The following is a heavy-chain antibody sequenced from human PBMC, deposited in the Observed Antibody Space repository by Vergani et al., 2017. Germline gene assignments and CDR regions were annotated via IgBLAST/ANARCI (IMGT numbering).Heavy chain of an antibody. Sequence: QLQLQESGSGLVKPSQTLSLTCAVSGGSISSGGYSWSWIRQPPGKGLEWIGYIYHSGSTYYNPSLKSRVTRSVDRSKNQCSLKLSSVTAADTAVYYCARGHDSSGYYYDDWGQGSLVTVSS. J-gene: IGHJ4*02. CDR3: ARGHDSSGYYYDD. CDR2: IYHSGST. D-gene: IGHD3-22*01. CDR1: GGSISSGGYS. V-gene: IGHV4-30-2*01.